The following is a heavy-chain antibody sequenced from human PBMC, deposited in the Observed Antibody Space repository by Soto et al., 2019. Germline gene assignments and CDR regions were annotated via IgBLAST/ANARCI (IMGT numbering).Heavy chain of an antibody. V-gene: IGHV3-23*01. CDR2: ISSSGGIT. D-gene: IGHD6-19*01. J-gene: IGHJ4*02. Sequence: EVQLLESGGNLVQPGGSLRLSCAASGFTFSNYVMSWVRQAPGKGLEWVSGISSSGGITYYADSVQGRFTISRDNSKNTLYLQMNSLRSEDTAIDYCAKGWLVRGGQFDYWGQGTLVTVSS. CDR1: GFTFSNYV. CDR3: AKGWLVRGGQFDY.